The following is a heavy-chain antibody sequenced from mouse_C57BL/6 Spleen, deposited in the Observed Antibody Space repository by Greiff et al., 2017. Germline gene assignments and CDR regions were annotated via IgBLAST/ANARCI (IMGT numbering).Heavy chain of an antibody. J-gene: IGHJ4*01. V-gene: IGHV5-4*03. CDR3: AGDGDSNYAMDY. Sequence: EVKLMESGGGLVKPGGSLKLSCAASGFTFSSYAMSWVRQTPEKRLEWVATISDGGSYTYYPDNVKGRFTISRDNAKNNLYLQMSHLKSEDTAMYYCAGDGDSNYAMDYWGQGTSVTVSS. CDR1: GFTFSSYA. CDR2: ISDGGSYT. D-gene: IGHD3-3*01.